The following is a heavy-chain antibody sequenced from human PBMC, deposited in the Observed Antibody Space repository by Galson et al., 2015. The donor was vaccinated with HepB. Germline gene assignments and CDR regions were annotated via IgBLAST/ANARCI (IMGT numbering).Heavy chain of an antibody. Sequence: SAKVSCKASGYTCTGYYMHWVRQAPGQGLEWMGRINPNSGGTNYAQKFQGRATMTRDTSISTSYMELSRLRSDDTAVYYCARGRYCSSTSCYQRAGPFDPWGQGTLVTVSS. V-gene: IGHV1-2*06. CDR2: INPNSGGT. J-gene: IGHJ5*02. CDR3: ARGRYCSSTSCYQRAGPFDP. CDR1: GYTCTGYY. D-gene: IGHD2-2*01.